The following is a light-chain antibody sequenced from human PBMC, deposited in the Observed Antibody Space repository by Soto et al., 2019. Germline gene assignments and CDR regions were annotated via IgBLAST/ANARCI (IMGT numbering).Light chain of an antibody. Sequence: QSALTQPASVSGSPGQSITISCTGTSSDVGNYNLVSWYQHHPGTAPKLMVYEVTKRPSGVSSRFSGSKSGNTASLTISGLLAEDEADYYCCSAANRTYAVVCGGGTKLTVL. CDR2: EVT. CDR1: SSDVGNYNL. CDR3: CSAANRTYAVV. J-gene: IGLJ2*01. V-gene: IGLV2-23*02.